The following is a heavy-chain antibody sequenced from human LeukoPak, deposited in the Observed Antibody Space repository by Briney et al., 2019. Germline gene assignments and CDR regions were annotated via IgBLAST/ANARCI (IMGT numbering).Heavy chain of an antibody. D-gene: IGHD3-10*01. J-gene: IGHJ4*02. CDR1: GFTFSSYS. CDR2: ISSSSSYI. V-gene: IGHV3-21*01. Sequence: GGSLRLSCAASGFTFSSYSMNWVRQAPGKGLEWVSSISSSSSYIYYADSVKGRFTISRDNAKNSLYLRMNSLRAEDTAVYYCASPPQVWFGNWGQGTLVTASS. CDR3: ASPPQVWFGN.